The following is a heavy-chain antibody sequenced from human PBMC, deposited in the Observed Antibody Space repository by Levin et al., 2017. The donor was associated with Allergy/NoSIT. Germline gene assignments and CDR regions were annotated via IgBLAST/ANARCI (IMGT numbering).Heavy chain of an antibody. CDR3: AKGSPANRLGGY. CDR2: IDSNAVGT. Sequence: GESLKISCAASGFTFSSCSMSWVRQAPGKGLEWVSAIDSNAVGTYYTDSVKGRFTISRDNSNSMLYLQMDSLRADDTAVYYCAKGSPANRLGGYWGQGTLVTVSS. CDR1: GFTFSSCS. D-gene: IGHD1-26*01. V-gene: IGHV3-23*01. J-gene: IGHJ4*02.